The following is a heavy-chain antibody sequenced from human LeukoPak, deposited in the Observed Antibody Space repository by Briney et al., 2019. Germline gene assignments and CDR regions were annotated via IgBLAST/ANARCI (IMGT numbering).Heavy chain of an antibody. CDR1: GYTFTSYG. J-gene: IGHJ4*02. V-gene: IGHV1-18*01. D-gene: IGHD1-26*01. Sequence: ASVKVSCKASGYTFTSYGISWVRQAPGQGLEWMGWISTYNGNINYAQKLQDRVTVTTDTSTNTAYVELRSLRSDDTAMYYCARDRVGKLTRAFDYWGQGTLVTVSS. CDR2: ISTYNGNI. CDR3: ARDRVGKLTRAFDY.